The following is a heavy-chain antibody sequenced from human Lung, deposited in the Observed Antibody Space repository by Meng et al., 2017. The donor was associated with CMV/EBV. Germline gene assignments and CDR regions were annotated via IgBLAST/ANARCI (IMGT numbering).Heavy chain of an antibody. CDR3: ARIFPSDYYKYDMDF. CDR1: GASISINTYF. V-gene: IGHV4-39*06. J-gene: IGHJ6*02. CDR2: ISYGGST. D-gene: IGHD3-3*01. Sequence: SXTXSLXCTVSGASISINTYFWDWIRQPPGKGLEWIGSISYGGSTYYNSSLKSRVSISLDTSKSQLTLKLSSVTAADTAVYYCARIFPSDYYKYDMDFWGQGXTVTVSS.